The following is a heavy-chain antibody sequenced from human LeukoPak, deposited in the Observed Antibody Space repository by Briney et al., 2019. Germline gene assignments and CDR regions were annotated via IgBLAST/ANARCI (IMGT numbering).Heavy chain of an antibody. CDR1: GFTFSSYG. J-gene: IGHJ5*02. D-gene: IGHD2/OR15-2a*01. Sequence: GGSLRLSCAASGFTFSSYGMSWFRQAPGKGLEWVATIVSDGYKAYYADSVKGRFAISRDNSQNTVHLQMNSLRAEDTATYYCAKEIVFLFGDPWGQGALVTVSS. CDR3: AKEIVFLFGDP. V-gene: IGHV3-23*01. CDR2: IVSDGYKA.